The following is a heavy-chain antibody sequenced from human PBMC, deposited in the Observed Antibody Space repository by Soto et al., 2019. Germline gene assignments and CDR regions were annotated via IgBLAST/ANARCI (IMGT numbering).Heavy chain of an antibody. D-gene: IGHD1-7*01. J-gene: IGHJ5*02. V-gene: IGHV3-11*01. CDR2: ISGSGSTM. CDR3: ARAPVYNWNYLRFDP. Sequence: QGQLVESGGGLVKPGGSLRLSCAASAFSFSDYYMSWIRQAPGKGLEWVSYISGSGSTMYYADSVRGRFTISRDNAKNSPYLQMNSLRGEDTAVYYCARAPVYNWNYLRFDPWGQGTLVTVSS. CDR1: AFSFSDYY.